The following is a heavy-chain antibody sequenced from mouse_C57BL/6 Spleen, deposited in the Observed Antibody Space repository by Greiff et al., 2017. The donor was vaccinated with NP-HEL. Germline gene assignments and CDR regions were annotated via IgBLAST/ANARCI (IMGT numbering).Heavy chain of an antibody. J-gene: IGHJ2*01. V-gene: IGHV5-17*01. D-gene: IGHD1-1*01. CDR1: GFTFSDYG. CDR3: ARGTVVAPDY. Sequence: EVKVVESGGGLVKPGGSLKLSCAASGFTFSDYGMHWVRQAPEKGLEWVAYISSGSSTIYYADTVKGRFTISRDNAKNTLFLQMTSLRSEDTAMYYCARGTVVAPDYWGQGTTLTVSS. CDR2: ISSGSSTI.